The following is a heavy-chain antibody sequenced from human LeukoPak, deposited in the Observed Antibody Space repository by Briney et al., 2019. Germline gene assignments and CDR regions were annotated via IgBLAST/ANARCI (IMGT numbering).Heavy chain of an antibody. CDR1: GYTFTSYA. J-gene: IGHJ3*02. CDR3: ASSLFYDILTGPLPFDI. CDR2: INAGNGNT. V-gene: IGHV1-3*01. D-gene: IGHD3-9*01. Sequence: ASVKVSCKASGYTFTSYAMHWVRQAPGQRLEWMGWINAGNGNTKYSQKFQGRVTITRDTSASTAYMELRSLRSDDTAVYYCASSLFYDILTGPLPFDIWGQGTMVTVSS.